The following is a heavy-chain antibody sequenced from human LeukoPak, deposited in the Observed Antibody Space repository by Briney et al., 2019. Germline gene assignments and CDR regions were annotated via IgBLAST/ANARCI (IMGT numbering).Heavy chain of an antibody. D-gene: IGHD3-22*01. V-gene: IGHV3-23*01. CDR2: ISGSGGST. CDR3: AKGYYYDSSGHYYLIDY. J-gene: IGHJ4*02. Sequence: GGPLRLSCAASGFTFSTYAMTWVRQAPGKGLEWVSAISGSGGSTYYSDSVKGRFTISRDNSKNTLYLQMNSLRAEDTAVYYCAKGYYYDSSGHYYLIDYWGQGTLVTVSS. CDR1: GFTFSTYA.